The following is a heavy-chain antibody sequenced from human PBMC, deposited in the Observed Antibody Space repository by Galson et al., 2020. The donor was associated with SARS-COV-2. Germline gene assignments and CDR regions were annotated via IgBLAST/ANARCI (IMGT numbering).Heavy chain of an antibody. CDR1: AFTFSSYS. CDR2: ISSSSYYI. CDR3: ARGAGHFDN. Sequence: GESLKISCAASAFTFSSYSMNWVRQAPGKGLEWVSSISSSSYYIYYADSLKGRFTVSRDNAKNSLYLQMNSLRAEDTAVYYCARGAGHFDNWGQGTLVTVSS. V-gene: IGHV3-21*01. J-gene: IGHJ4*02.